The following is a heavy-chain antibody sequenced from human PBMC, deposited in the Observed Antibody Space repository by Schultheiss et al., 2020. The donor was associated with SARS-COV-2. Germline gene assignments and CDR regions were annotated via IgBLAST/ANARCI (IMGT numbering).Heavy chain of an antibody. Sequence: GESLKISCAASTFTFSSSWMTWVRQAPGKGLEWVATISPDGNERSYADSGRGRFTISRDNSKNTLYLQMNSLRAEDTAVYYCARDLHLYSSGWYGRIRISAFDIWGQGTMVTVSS. CDR3: ARDLHLYSSGWYGRIRISAFDI. V-gene: IGHV3-7*01. J-gene: IGHJ3*02. CDR1: TFTFSSSW. D-gene: IGHD6-19*01. CDR2: ISPDGNER.